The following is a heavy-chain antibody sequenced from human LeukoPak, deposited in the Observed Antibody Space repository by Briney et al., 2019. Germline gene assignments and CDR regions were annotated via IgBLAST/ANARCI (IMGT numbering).Heavy chain of an antibody. CDR2: IYYSGST. Sequence: KTSETLSLTCTVSGGSITSSSYYWGWIRQPPGKGLQWIGSIYYSGSTYYNPSLKSRVTISVDTSKNQFSLKLSSVTAADTAVYYCARHPVITGEYYFDYWGQGTLVTVSS. D-gene: IGHD3-16*01. V-gene: IGHV4-39*07. CDR3: ARHPVITGEYYFDY. CDR1: GGSITSSSYY. J-gene: IGHJ4*02.